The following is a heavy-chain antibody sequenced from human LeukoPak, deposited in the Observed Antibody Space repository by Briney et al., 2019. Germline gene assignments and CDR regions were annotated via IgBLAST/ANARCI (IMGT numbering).Heavy chain of an antibody. CDR3: ARGGVTTIAQYDY. V-gene: IGHV4-59*01. CDR1: GGSIISYF. D-gene: IGHD5-12*01. Sequence: PSETLSLTCTVSGGSIISYFWSWIRQPPGKGPEWIDYIFDSGTTNYNPSTNYNPSLKSRVTVSLDTSKNHFSLKLSSVTAADTAVYFCARGGVTTIAQYDYWGQGILVTVSS. J-gene: IGHJ4*02. CDR2: IFDSGTTNYNPST.